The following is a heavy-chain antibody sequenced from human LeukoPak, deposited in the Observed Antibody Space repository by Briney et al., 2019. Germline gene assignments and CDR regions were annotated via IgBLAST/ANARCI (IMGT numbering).Heavy chain of an antibody. CDR2: IYSGGST. V-gene: IGHV3-66*01. CDR3: ARVGQQWEPLDY. Sequence: GGSLRLSCAASGFTVSSNYMSWVRQAPGKGLEWVSVIYSGGSTYYADSVKGRFTISRDNSKNTLYLQMNSLRAEDTTVYYCARVGQQWEPLDYWGQGTLVTLSS. D-gene: IGHD6-19*01. CDR1: GFTVSSNY. J-gene: IGHJ4*02.